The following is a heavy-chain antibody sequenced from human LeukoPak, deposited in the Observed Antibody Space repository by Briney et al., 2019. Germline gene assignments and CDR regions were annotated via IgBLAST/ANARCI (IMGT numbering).Heavy chain of an antibody. CDR3: ARVGYSSGWYRWFDP. V-gene: IGHV4-59*01. CDR1: GGSSSSYY. D-gene: IGHD6-19*01. CDR2: IYYSGIT. Sequence: SETLSLTCTVSGGSSSSYYWSWIRQPPGKGLEWIGYIYYSGITNYNPSLKSRVTISVDTSKNQFSLKLSSVTAADTAVYYCARVGYSSGWYRWFDPWGQGTLVTVSS. J-gene: IGHJ5*02.